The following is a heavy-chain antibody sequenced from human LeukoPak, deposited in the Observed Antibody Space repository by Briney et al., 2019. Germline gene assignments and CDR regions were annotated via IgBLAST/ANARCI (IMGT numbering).Heavy chain of an antibody. V-gene: IGHV4-4*07. CDR2: IYTSGST. D-gene: IGHD5-18*01. CDR1: GGSISSYY. Sequence: KPSETLSLTCTVSGGSISSYYWSWIRQPAGKGLEWIGRIYTSGSTNYNPSLKSRVTMSVDTSKNQFSLKLSSVTAADTAVYYCAREVDTAMASHFDYWGQGTLVTVSS. CDR3: AREVDTAMASHFDY. J-gene: IGHJ4*02.